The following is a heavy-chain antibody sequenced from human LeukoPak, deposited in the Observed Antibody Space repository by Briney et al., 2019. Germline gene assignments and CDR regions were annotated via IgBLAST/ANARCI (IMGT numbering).Heavy chain of an antibody. CDR1: GGTFSSYA. CDR3: AGDDAGGYSPLYFDY. V-gene: IGHV1-69*04. J-gene: IGHJ4*02. Sequence: SVKVSCKASGGTFSSYAISWVRQAPGQGLEWMGRIIPILGIANYAQKFQGRVTITADKSTSTAYMELSSLRSEDTAVYYCAGDDAGGYSPLYFDYWGQGTLVTVSS. CDR2: IIPILGIA. D-gene: IGHD5-12*01.